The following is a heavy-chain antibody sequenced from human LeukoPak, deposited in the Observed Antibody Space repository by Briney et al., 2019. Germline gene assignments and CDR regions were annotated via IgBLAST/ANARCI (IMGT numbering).Heavy chain of an antibody. V-gene: IGHV3-30*04. CDR1: GFTFSSYA. J-gene: IGHJ4*02. Sequence: GGSLRLSCAASGFTFSSYAMHWVRQAPGKGLEWVAVISYDGSNKYYADSVKGRFTISRDNSKNTLYLQMNSRGAEDTAVYYCARDRGYSYGYDYWGQGTLVTVSS. CDR2: ISYDGSNK. D-gene: IGHD5-18*01. CDR3: ARDRGYSYGYDY.